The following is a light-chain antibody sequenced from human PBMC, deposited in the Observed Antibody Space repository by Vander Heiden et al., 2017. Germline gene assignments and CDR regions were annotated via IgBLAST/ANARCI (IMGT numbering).Light chain of an antibody. V-gene: IGKV1-33*01. CDR2: DAS. CDR3: QQFDNVPPT. CDR1: QDITIY. Sequence: DIQMTQSPSSLSASVGDRVTITCQASQDITIYLHWYQQKPGKAPKLLIYDASKLETGVPSRFSGSGSGTDFTLTINSLQPEDVATYYCQQFDNVPPTFGQGTRLEI. J-gene: IGKJ5*01.